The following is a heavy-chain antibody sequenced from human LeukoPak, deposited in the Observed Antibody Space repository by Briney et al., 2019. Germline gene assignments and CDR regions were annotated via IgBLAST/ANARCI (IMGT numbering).Heavy chain of an antibody. CDR3: AKPGRPAAGLFDS. V-gene: IGHV3-23*01. CDR2: FSVNGRDT. Sequence: GGSLRLSCAASGFTFKNYALSWVRQAPGKGLEWVSGFSVNGRDTYYADFVKGRFTIARDIAKNTLHLQMNSLRAEDTATYYCAKPGRPAAGLFDSWGQGTLVTVSS. CDR1: GFTFKNYA. D-gene: IGHD6-13*01. J-gene: IGHJ4*02.